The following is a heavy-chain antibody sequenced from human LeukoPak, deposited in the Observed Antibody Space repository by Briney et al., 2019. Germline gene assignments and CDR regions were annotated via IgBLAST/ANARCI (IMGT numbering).Heavy chain of an antibody. D-gene: IGHD1-26*01. J-gene: IGHJ4*02. V-gene: IGHV3-33*06. CDR2: IWYDGSNK. CDR3: AKDLGEWELLFDY. Sequence: PGGSLRLSCAASGFTFSSYGMHWVRQAPGKGLEWVAVIWYDGSNKYYADSVKDRFTISRDNSKNTLYLQMNSLRAEDTAVYYCAKDLGEWELLFDYWGQGTLVTVSS. CDR1: GFTFSSYG.